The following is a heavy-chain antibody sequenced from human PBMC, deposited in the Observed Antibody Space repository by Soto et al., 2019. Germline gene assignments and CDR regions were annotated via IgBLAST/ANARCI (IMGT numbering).Heavy chain of an antibody. D-gene: IGHD6-13*01. J-gene: IGHJ6*02. CDR1: GGTFSSYA. CDR2: IIPIFGTA. CDR3: RRDSGRYIAAAGTSDYYGMDV. V-gene: IGHV1-69*13. Sequence: ASVKVSCKASGGTFSSYAISWVRQAPGQGLEWMGGIIPIFGTANYAQKFQGRVTITADESTSTAYMELSSLRSEDTAVYYCRRDSGRYIAAAGTSDYYGMDVWGQGTTVTVSS.